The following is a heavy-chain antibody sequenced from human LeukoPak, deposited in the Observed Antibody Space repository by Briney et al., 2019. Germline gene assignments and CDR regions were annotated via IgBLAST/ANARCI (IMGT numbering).Heavy chain of an antibody. J-gene: IGHJ4*02. CDR2: ISSSSSTI. CDR3: AREGLSYGYRKCDY. V-gene: IGHV3-48*01. D-gene: IGHD3-16*01. CDR1: GFTFSSYS. Sequence: PGGSLRLSCAASGFTFSSYSMNWVRQAPGKGLGWVSYISSSSSTIYYGDSVKGRFTISRDNAKNSLYLQMNSLRAEDTAVYYCAREGLSYGYRKCDYWGQGTLVTVSS.